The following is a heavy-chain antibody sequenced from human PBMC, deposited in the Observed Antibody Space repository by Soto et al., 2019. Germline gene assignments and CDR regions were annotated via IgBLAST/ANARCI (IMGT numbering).Heavy chain of an antibody. D-gene: IGHD6-19*01. CDR3: ARVGGWYVPDY. V-gene: IGHV1-3*05. CDR1: GYTFTSYA. Sequence: QVQLVQSGAEEKKPGASVKVSCKASGYTFTSYAMHWVRQAPGQRLEWMGWINAGNGNTKYSQKFQGRVTITRDTSASTSYMELSSLRSEDTAVYYCARVGGWYVPDYWGQGTLVTVSS. J-gene: IGHJ4*02. CDR2: INAGNGNT.